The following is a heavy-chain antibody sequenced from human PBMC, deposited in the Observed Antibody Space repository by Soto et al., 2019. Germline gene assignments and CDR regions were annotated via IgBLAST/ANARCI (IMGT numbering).Heavy chain of an antibody. V-gene: IGHV4-39*01. CDR1: GGSISSSRYY. CDR2: IYYSGST. CDR3: ARHKYHSRGPQAY. J-gene: IGHJ4*02. D-gene: IGHD3-22*01. Sequence: KPSENLSLTCTVSGGSISSSRYYWGWIRQPQGKGLEWIGSIYYSGSTYYNPSLKSRVTISVDTSKNQFSLKLSSVTAADTAVYYCARHKYHSRGPQAYRGQRSPDPGSS.